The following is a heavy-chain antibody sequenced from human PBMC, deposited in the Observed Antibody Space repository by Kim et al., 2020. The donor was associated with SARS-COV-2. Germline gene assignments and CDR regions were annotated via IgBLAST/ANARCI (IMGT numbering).Heavy chain of an antibody. CDR2: MNPNTGHT. CDR1: GYSFTSYD. CDR3: ATGGATVTVT. Sequence: VKVSCKASGYSFTSYDINWVRQAPGQGLEWMGLMNPNTGHTDYAQRFQGRLTLTKNTSIGTAYMELSSLRSEDTAVYYCATGGATVTVTWCQGTLVTVSS. V-gene: IGHV1-8*01. J-gene: IGHJ5*02. D-gene: IGHD4-17*01.